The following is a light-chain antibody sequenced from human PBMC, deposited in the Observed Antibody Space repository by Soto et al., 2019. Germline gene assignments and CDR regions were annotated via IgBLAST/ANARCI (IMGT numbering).Light chain of an antibody. CDR2: EVS. CDR3: SSYTSSSILYV. V-gene: IGLV2-14*01. J-gene: IGLJ1*01. CDR1: SSDVGGYNY. Sequence: SALTQPASVSGSPGQSITISCTGTSSDVGGYNYVSWYQQHPGKAPKLMIYEVSNRPSGVSNRFSGSKSGNTASLTISGLQAEYEADYYCSSYTSSSILYVFGTGTKLTVL.